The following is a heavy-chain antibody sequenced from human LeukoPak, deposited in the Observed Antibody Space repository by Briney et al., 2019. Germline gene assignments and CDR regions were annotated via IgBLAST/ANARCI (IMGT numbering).Heavy chain of an antibody. V-gene: IGHV3-30*02. J-gene: IGHJ6*03. CDR3: AKDLVFGVAYYYYYMDV. D-gene: IGHD3-16*01. CDR1: GFTFSSYG. Sequence: PGGSLRLSCAASGFTFSSYGMHWVRQAPGKGLEWVAFIRYDGSNKYYADSVKGRFTISRDNSKNTLYLQMNSLRAEDTAVYYCAKDLVFGVAYYYYYMDVWGKGTTVTVSS. CDR2: IRYDGSNK.